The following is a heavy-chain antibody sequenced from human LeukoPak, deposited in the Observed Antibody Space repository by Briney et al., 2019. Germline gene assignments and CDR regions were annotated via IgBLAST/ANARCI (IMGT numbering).Heavy chain of an antibody. J-gene: IGHJ5*02. CDR3: ARLEDWFDP. CDR1: GGSIGSSSYY. D-gene: IGHD2-15*01. CDR2: IYYSGST. V-gene: IGHV4-39*01. Sequence: MSSETLSLTCTVSGGSIGSSSYYWGWIRQPPGKGLEWIGSIYYSGSTYYNPSLKSRVTISVDTSKNQFSLKLSSVTAADTAVYYCARLEDWFDPWGQGTLVTVSS.